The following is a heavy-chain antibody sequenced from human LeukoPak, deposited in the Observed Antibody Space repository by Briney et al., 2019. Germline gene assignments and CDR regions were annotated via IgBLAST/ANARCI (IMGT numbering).Heavy chain of an antibody. CDR2: VYYSGST. V-gene: IGHV4-59*08. CDR1: GGSISSYY. D-gene: IGHD2/OR15-2a*01. CDR3: ARPSLLHAFDI. Sequence: SETLSLTCTVSGGSISSYYWSWIRQPPGKGLEWIGYVYYSGSTNYNPSLQSRVTISVDTTQNQFSLKLSSVTAADTAVYYCARPSLLHAFDIWGQGTMVTVS. J-gene: IGHJ3*02.